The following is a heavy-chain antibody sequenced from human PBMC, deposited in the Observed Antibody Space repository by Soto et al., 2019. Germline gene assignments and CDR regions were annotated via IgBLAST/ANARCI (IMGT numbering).Heavy chain of an antibody. CDR3: ARGASSDVYFDT. Sequence: ASVKVSCKASGYTFTSYGISWVRQAPGQGLEWMGWIRASNGNTNYARNVQDRVTMTTDTSTSTAYMELRSLRSDDTAVYYCARGASSDVYFDTWGQGTQVTVSS. J-gene: IGHJ4*02. V-gene: IGHV1-18*01. CDR1: GYTFTSYG. CDR2: IRASNGNT.